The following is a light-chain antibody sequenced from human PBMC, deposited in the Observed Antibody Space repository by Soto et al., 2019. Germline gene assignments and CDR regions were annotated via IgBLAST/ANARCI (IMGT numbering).Light chain of an antibody. Sequence: QSVLTQPPSASGFPGQSVTISCTGTSSDVGYYNYVSWYQQRPGKAPKLIIYEVTRRPSGVPDRIFGSKSYTTASLTVSGLQAEDEADYYCSSFADTNSFVFGTGTKVTVL. CDR1: SSDVGYYNY. J-gene: IGLJ1*01. V-gene: IGLV2-8*01. CDR3: SSFADTNSFV. CDR2: EVT.